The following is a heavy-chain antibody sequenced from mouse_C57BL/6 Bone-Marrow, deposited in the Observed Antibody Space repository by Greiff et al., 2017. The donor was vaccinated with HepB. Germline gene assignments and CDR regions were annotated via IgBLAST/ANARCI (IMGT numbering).Heavy chain of an antibody. J-gene: IGHJ3*01. CDR1: GYTFTSYG. CDR3: AKNYVGWFAY. V-gene: IGHV1-81*01. Sequence: VQLQESGAELARPGASVKLSCKASGYTFTSYGISWVKQRTGQGLEWIGEIYPRSGNTYYNEKLKGKATLTADKSSSTAYMELRSLTSEDSAVYFCAKNYVGWFAYWGQGTLVTVSA. D-gene: IGHD1-1*01. CDR2: IYPRSGNT.